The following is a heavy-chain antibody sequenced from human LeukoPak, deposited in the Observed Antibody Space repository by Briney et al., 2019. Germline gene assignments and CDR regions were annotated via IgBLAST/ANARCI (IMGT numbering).Heavy chain of an antibody. CDR3: ARGKPTNFDY. Sequence: QTGGSLRLSCAASGFTVSSNYMSWVRQAPGKGLEWVSVIYSGGSTYYADSVKGRFTISRDNSKNTLYLQMNSPRAEDTAVYYCARGKPTNFDYWGQGTLVTVSS. CDR2: IYSGGST. CDR1: GFTVSSNY. J-gene: IGHJ4*02. V-gene: IGHV3-53*01.